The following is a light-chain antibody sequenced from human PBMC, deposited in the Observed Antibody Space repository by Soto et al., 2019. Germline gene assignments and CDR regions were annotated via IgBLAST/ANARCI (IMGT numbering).Light chain of an antibody. V-gene: IGLV2-14*01. Sequence: QSALTQPASVSGSPGQSITISCTGTSSDVGGYNYVAWYQQHPGKAPRLMIYEVSNRPSGVPDRFSGSKSGTSASLAITGLQADDEADYYCQSYDTSLRGVFGGGTKVTVL. J-gene: IGLJ2*01. CDR3: QSYDTSLRGV. CDR2: EVS. CDR1: SSDVGGYNY.